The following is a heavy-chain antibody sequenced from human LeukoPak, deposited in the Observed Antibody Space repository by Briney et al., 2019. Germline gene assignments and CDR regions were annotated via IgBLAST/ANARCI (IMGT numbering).Heavy chain of an antibody. J-gene: IGHJ4*02. CDR1: GFTFTSYT. Sequence: GGSLRLSCAASGFTFTSYTMNWVRQAPGKGLEWVSSISSSGNYIYYADSVKGRFTISRDNARNSLYLQMNSLRAEDTAVYDCARGGRGTIIMIVVAALDYWGQGTLVTVSS. CDR3: ARGGRGTIIMIVVAALDY. V-gene: IGHV3-21*01. D-gene: IGHD3-22*01. CDR2: ISSSGNYI.